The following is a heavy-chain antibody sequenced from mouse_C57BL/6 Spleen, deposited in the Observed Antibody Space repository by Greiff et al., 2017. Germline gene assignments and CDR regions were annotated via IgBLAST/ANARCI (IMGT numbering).Heavy chain of an antibody. D-gene: IGHD2-5*01. V-gene: IGHV1-82*01. CDR2: IYPGDGDT. CDR3: ARDYSNYVEWLDY. CDR1: GYAFSSSW. J-gene: IGHJ4*01. Sequence: QVQLQQSGPELVKPGASVKISCKASGYAFSSSWMNWVKQRPGKGLEWIGRIYPGDGDTNYNGKFKGKATLTADKSSSTAYMQLSSLTSEDSAVYFCARDYSNYVEWLDYWGQGTSVTVSS.